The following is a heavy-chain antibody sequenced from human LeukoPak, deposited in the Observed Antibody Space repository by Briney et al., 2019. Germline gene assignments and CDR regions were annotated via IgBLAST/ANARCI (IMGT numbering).Heavy chain of an antibody. Sequence: PGGSLRLSCAASGFAFSNYGMHWVRQAPGKGLEWVALISNDGSSKYYADSVKGRFTISRDNSKNTLYLQMNSLRTEDTAVYYCARGRSGAFDYWGQGTLVTVSS. V-gene: IGHV3-30*03. D-gene: IGHD3-10*01. CDR1: GFAFSNYG. J-gene: IGHJ4*02. CDR2: ISNDGSSK. CDR3: ARGRSGAFDY.